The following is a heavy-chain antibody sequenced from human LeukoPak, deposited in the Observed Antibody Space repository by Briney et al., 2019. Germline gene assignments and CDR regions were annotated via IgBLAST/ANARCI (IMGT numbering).Heavy chain of an antibody. CDR3: ARDRGDGYDYFWDY. Sequence: ASVKISCKASGYTFTGYYMHWVRQAPGQGLEWMGWINPNSGGTNYAQKFQGRVTISVDTSKNQFSLKLSSVTAADTAVYYCARDRGDGYDYFWDYWGQGTLVTVSS. CDR1: GYTFTGYY. D-gene: IGHD5-12*01. CDR2: INPNSGGT. J-gene: IGHJ4*02. V-gene: IGHV1-2*02.